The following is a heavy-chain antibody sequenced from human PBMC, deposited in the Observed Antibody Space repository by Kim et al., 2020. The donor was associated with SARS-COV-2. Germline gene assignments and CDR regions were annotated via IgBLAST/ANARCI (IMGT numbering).Heavy chain of an antibody. V-gene: IGHV1-69*13. CDR3: ARDTNYDSSGYYYGD. D-gene: IGHD3-22*01. J-gene: IGHJ4*02. Sequence: SVKVSCKASGGTFSSYAISWVRQAPGQGLEWMGGIIPIFGTAKYAQKFQGRVTITADESTRTAYMELSSLRSEDTAVYYCARDTNYDSSGYYYGDWGQGTLVTVSS. CDR1: GGTFSSYA. CDR2: IIPIFGTA.